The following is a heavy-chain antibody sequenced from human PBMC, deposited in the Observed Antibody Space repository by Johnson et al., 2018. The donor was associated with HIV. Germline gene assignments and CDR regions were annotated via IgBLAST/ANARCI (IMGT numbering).Heavy chain of an antibody. J-gene: IGHJ3*02. D-gene: IGHD5-12*01. Sequence: VQLVESGGGVVRPGGSLRLSCEASGFTFDDYGMSWVRQGPGKGLEWVSGINWNGGNTAYVDSVKGRFTISRDNAKNSLYLQMNSLRVEDTALYYCARVSRLGDIVILSDAFDTWGQGTVVTVSS. CDR2: INWNGGNT. V-gene: IGHV3-20*04. CDR3: ARVSRLGDIVILSDAFDT. CDR1: GFTFDDYG.